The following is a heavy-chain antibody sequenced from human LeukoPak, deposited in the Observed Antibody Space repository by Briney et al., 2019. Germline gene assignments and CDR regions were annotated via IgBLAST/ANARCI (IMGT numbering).Heavy chain of an antibody. J-gene: IGHJ5*02. CDR1: GFTFSTND. V-gene: IGHV3-53*01. Sequence: GGSLRLSCAASGFTFSTNDMRWVRQAPGKGLDWVSAIYSGDSTYYSDSVKGRFTISRDKSKNTMYLQMKSMGAEDTALYYCGRHRLPEDDGFSAPLSSAFPAPLSTWGQGTLVTVS. D-gene: IGHD2-21*02. CDR2: IYSGDST. CDR3: GRHRLPEDDGFSAPLSSAFPAPLST.